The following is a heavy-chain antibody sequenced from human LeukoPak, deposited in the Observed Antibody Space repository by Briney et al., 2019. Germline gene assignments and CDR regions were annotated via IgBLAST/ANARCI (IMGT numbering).Heavy chain of an antibody. CDR3: ARASIVVVPAAIFGFDP. CDR2: IYYSGST. V-gene: IGHV4-59*11. J-gene: IGHJ5*02. D-gene: IGHD2-2*02. CDR1: GGSISSHY. Sequence: SETLSLTCTVSGGSISSHYWSWIRQPPGKGLEWIGYIYYSGSTNYNPSLKSRVTISVDTSKNQFSLKLSSVTAADTAVYYCARASIVVVPAAIFGFDPWGQGTLVTVSS.